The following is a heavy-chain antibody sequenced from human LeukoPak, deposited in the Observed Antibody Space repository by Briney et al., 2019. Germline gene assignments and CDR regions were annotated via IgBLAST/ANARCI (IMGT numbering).Heavy chain of an antibody. J-gene: IGHJ4*02. V-gene: IGHV3-23*01. Sequence: GGSLRLSCAASGLSFSTFAMSWVRQGPARGLEWVSSLRGNGETLYADSVRGRFTLSSDSFRNTVYLQLNNLRVEDTAIYYCARASWVSSTDAVRWGQGTLVTVSS. CDR3: ARASWVSSTDAVR. CDR2: LRGNGET. D-gene: IGHD3-16*01. CDR1: GLSFSTFA.